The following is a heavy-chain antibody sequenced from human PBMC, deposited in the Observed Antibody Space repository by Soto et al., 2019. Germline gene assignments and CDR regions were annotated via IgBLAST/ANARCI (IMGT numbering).Heavy chain of an antibody. D-gene: IGHD3-9*01. V-gene: IGHV3-48*04. Sequence: EVQLVESGGGLVQPGGSLRLSCVASGFTFSSYSMVWVRQAPGKGLEWISYIFATSTTIYYADSVKGRFTVSRDNTQNSLLLLMNSLRAEDTAIYYCARDKDWAFDYWGQGTLVTVSS. CDR3: ARDKDWAFDY. CDR1: GFTFSSYS. CDR2: IFATSTTI. J-gene: IGHJ4*02.